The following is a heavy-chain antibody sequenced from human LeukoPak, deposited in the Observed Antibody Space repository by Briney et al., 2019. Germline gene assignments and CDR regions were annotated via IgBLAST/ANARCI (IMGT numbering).Heavy chain of an antibody. CDR3: EEEDSATAAYYLDF. D-gene: IGHD2-2*01. CDR1: GGSISVYY. V-gene: IGHV4-59*01. J-gene: IGHJ4*02. Sequence: SETLSLTFTVSGGSISVYYWTWIRQPPGKGLEWIGSIHYSGSTNYNPFLRSRVIISVDTSRNQFSLWLTSVTAADTAVYAREEEDSATAAYYLDFWGQGSLVTVSS. CDR2: IHYSGST.